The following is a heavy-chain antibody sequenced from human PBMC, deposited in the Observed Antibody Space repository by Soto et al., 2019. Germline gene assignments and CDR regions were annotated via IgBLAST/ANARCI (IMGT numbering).Heavy chain of an antibody. Sequence: SETRCLPWTVSAGSASSDSYYGSWIREPPGRGLEWIGYIYYSGSTNYNPSLKSRVTISVDTSKNQFSLKLSSVTAADTAVYYWARRKGRAAMGTLADCVQATLVT. D-gene: IGHD5-18*01. J-gene: IGHJ4*02. CDR1: AGSASSDSYY. CDR3: ARRKGRAAMGTLAD. V-gene: IGHV4-61*01. CDR2: IYYSGST.